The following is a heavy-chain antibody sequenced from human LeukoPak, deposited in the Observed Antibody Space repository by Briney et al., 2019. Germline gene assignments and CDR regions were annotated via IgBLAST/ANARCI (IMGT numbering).Heavy chain of an antibody. J-gene: IGHJ4*02. Sequence: GGSLRLSCAASGVTFSSYAMSWVRKPPGKGLEWVSAISGSGGSTYYADSVKGRFTISRDNSKNTLYLQMNSLRAEDTAVYYCAKEITAGYYDSSGAFDYWGQGTLVTVSS. CDR1: GVTFSSYA. V-gene: IGHV3-23*01. CDR3: AKEITAGYYDSSGAFDY. D-gene: IGHD3-22*01. CDR2: ISGSGGST.